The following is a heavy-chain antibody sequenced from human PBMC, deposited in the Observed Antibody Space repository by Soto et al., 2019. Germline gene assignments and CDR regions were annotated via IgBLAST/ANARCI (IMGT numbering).Heavy chain of an antibody. J-gene: IGHJ5*02. Sequence: PSETLSLTCTVSGGSISSYYWSWIRQPPGKGLEWIGYVYYTGSTYYNPSLMSRLTISVDTSKNQFSLKLTSVTAAETAVYYCVRTARQGAVAPHWFDRWGQGTQVTVSS. CDR2: VYYTGST. D-gene: IGHD2-21*02. CDR1: GGSISSYY. CDR3: VRTARQGAVAPHWFDR. V-gene: IGHV4-59*06.